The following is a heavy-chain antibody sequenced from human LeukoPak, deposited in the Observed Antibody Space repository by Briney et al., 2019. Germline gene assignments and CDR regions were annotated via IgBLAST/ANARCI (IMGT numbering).Heavy chain of an antibody. CDR3: ARYYYGSGHWFDP. CDR1: GGTFSSYA. D-gene: IGHD3-10*01. J-gene: IGHJ5*02. Sequence: SVKVSCKASGGTFSSYAISWVRQAPGQGLEWMGGIIPIFGTANYAQKFQGRVTITTDESTSTAYMELSSLRSEDTAVYYCARYYYGSGHWFDPWGQGTLVTVSS. CDR2: IIPIFGTA. V-gene: IGHV1-69*05.